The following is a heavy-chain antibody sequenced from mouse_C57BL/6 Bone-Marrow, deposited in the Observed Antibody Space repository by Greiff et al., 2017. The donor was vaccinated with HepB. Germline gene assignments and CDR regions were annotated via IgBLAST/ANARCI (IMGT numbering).Heavy chain of an antibody. CDR3: ARSYGSSYWYFDV. Sequence: VKVVESGPGLVAPSQSLSITCTVSGFSLTSYAISWVRQPPGKGLEWLGVIWTGGGTNYNSALKSRLSISKDNSKSQVFLKMNSLITDDTARYYCARSYGSSYWYFDVWGTGTTVTVSS. CDR1: GFSLTSYA. CDR2: IWTGGGT. J-gene: IGHJ1*03. V-gene: IGHV2-9-1*01. D-gene: IGHD1-1*01.